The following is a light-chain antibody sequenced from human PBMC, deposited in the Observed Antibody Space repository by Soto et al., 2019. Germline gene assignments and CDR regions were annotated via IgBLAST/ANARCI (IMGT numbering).Light chain of an antibody. J-gene: IGKJ4*01. CDR3: QQSYSTPLT. CDR2: AAS. CDR1: QSISSY. V-gene: IGKV1-39*01. Sequence: DIQMTQSPSSLSASVGDRVTITCRASQSISSYLNWYQQKPGKAPKLLIYAASSLQSGVPSRFSGSESGTDFTLTISSLQPEDFATYYCQQSYSTPLTFGGGNKVEI.